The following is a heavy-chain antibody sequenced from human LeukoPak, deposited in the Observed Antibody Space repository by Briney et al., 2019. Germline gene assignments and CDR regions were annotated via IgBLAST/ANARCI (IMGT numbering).Heavy chain of an antibody. V-gene: IGHV3-30*18. D-gene: IGHD6-19*01. CDR3: AKAPLPYSSGWYLTDY. CDR1: GFTFSSYG. Sequence: GRSLRLSCAASGFTFSSYGMHWVRQAPGKGLEWVAVISYDGSNKYYADSVKGRFTISRDNSKNTLYLQMNSLRAEDTAVYYCAKAPLPYSSGWYLTDYWGQGTLVTVSS. J-gene: IGHJ4*02. CDR2: ISYDGSNK.